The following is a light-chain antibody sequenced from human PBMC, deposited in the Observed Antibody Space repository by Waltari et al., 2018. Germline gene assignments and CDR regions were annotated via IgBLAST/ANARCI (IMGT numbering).Light chain of an antibody. Sequence: SYVLTQPPSVSVAPGQTARITCGGKNLGSKRVHWYQQKPGQAPVLVVYDNSDRPSGIPERFSGSNSGNTATLTISRVEAGDEADYYCQVWDITSDHFVFGTGTKVTVL. CDR1: NLGSKR. J-gene: IGLJ1*01. V-gene: IGLV3-21*02. CDR3: QVWDITSDHFV. CDR2: DNS.